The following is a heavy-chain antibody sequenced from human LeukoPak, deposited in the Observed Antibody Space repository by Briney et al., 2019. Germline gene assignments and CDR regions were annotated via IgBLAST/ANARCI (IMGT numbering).Heavy chain of an antibody. V-gene: IGHV4-4*02. CDR2: IYHSGST. CDR1: GGSISSSNW. J-gene: IGHJ4*02. Sequence: SETLSLTCAVSGGSISSSNWWSWVRQPPGKGLEWIGEIYHSGSTNYNPSLKSRVTISVDKSKNQFSLKLSSVTAADTAVYHCARDCDSSRYYGTQPGPYFDYWGQGTLVTVSS. D-gene: IGHD3-22*01. CDR3: ARDCDSSRYYGTQPGPYFDY.